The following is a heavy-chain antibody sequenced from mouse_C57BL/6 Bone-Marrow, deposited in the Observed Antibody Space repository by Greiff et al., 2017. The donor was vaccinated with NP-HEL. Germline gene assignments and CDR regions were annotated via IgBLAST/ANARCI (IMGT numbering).Heavy chain of an antibody. CDR3: ARHYYSNYFDY. CDR1: GFTFSSYG. J-gene: IGHJ2*01. V-gene: IGHV5-6*01. D-gene: IGHD2-5*01. Sequence: VQLQQSGGDLVKPGGSLKLSSAASGFTFSSYGMSWVRQTPDKRLEWVATISSGGSYTYYPDSVKGRFTISRDNAKNTLYLQMSSLKSEDTAMYYCARHYYSNYFDYWGQGTTLTVSS. CDR2: ISSGGSYT.